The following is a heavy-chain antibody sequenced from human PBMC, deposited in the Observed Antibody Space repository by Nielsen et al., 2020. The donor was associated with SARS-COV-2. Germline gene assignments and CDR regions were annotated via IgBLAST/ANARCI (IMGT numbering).Heavy chain of an antibody. CDR1: GFTFSAYG. J-gene: IGHJ4*02. CDR2: ISYDSVNV. D-gene: IGHD4-17*01. CDR3: AREGRARDDGDYVSSDY. V-gene: IGHV3-30*03. Sequence: AGSLTLSCAASGFTFSAYGMHRVRQPPANGLEWVAVISYDSVNVDYADSVKGRFTISRDHSRNKLFLQMNSLRAEDTAVYYCAREGRARDDGDYVSSDYWGQGTLVTVSS.